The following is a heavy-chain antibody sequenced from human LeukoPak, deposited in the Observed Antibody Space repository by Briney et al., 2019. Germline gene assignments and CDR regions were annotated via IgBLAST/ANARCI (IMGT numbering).Heavy chain of an antibody. CDR3: AREKFQGAYSDFGDYYYYMDV. CDR1: GFTFSSYS. CDR2: ISSSGIYI. D-gene: IGHD4-11*01. Sequence: PGGSLRLSCAASGFTFSSYSMNWVRQAPGKGLEWVSLISSSGIYIFYADSVKGRFTISRDNAKNSVYLQMNRLRAEDTAVYYCAREKFQGAYSDFGDYYYYMDVWGKGTTVTVSS. V-gene: IGHV3-21*01. J-gene: IGHJ6*03.